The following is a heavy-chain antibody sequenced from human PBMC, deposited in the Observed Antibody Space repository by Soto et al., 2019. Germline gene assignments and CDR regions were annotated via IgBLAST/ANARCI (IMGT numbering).Heavy chain of an antibody. CDR2: IYYSGST. J-gene: IGHJ4*02. CDR1: GGSISSGGYY. D-gene: IGHD3-16*01. CDR3: ARVNDGPRRIDY. Sequence: LCGGSISSGGYYWSWIRQHPGKGLEWIGYIYYSGSTYYNPSLKSRVTISVDTSKNQFSLKLSSVTAADTAVYYCARVNDGPRRIDYWGQGTLVTVSS. V-gene: IGHV4-31*02.